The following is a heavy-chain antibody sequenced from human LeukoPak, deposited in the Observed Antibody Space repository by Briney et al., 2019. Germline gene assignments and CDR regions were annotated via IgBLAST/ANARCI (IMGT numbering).Heavy chain of an antibody. V-gene: IGHV4-61*02. CDR3: ARGIVVVAQLGYYYYYMDV. D-gene: IGHD2-15*01. Sequence: SETLSLTCTVSGGSINSGSYYWSWIRQPAGKGLEWIGRIYTSGSTNYNPSLKSRVTISVDTSKNQFSLKLSSVTAADTAMYYCARGIVVVAQLGYYYYYMDVWGKGTTVTIFS. J-gene: IGHJ6*03. CDR1: GGSINSGSYY. CDR2: IYTSGST.